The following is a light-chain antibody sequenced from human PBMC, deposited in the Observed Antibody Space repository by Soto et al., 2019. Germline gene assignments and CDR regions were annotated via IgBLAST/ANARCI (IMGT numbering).Light chain of an antibody. V-gene: IGKV1-39*01. J-gene: IGKJ2*01. CDR3: QQSYDTPLDT. Sequence: DIQMTQSPSSLSASVGDRVTITCRASQGITTYLNWYQQKPGKAPKLVIYAASTLQRGVPSRFSGSGAGTDFTLTISGVQPEDFATYYCQQSYDTPLDTFGQGPRWIS. CDR2: AAS. CDR1: QGITTY.